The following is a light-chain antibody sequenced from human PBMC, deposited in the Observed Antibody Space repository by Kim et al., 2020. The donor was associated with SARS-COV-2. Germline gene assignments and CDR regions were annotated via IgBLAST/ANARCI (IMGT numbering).Light chain of an antibody. J-gene: IGLJ2*01. CDR1: RLRGDY. CDR3: NSRDSSGNHLV. CDR2: GKN. V-gene: IGLV3-19*01. Sequence: ARGQTVRNKNKGERLRGDYASWNQKKPGQAPVLVIYGKNNRPSGIPDRFSGSSSGNTASLTITGAQAEDGADYYCNSRDSSGNHLVFGGGTKLTVL.